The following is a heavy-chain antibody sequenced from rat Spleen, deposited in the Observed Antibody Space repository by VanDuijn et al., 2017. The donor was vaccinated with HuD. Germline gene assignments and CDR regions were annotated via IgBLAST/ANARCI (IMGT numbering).Heavy chain of an antibody. V-gene: IGHV2-1*01. D-gene: IGHD1-4*01. J-gene: IGHJ2*01. Sequence: QVQLKESGPGLVQPSQTLSLTCTVSGFSLTSNSVNWVRQPPGKGLEWMGGIWGDGSTDYNSALKSRLSISRDTSKSQVFLKMNSLQTDDTAIYFCTRYRDWGQGVMVTVSS. CDR2: IWGDGST. CDR1: GFSLTSNS. CDR3: TRYRD.